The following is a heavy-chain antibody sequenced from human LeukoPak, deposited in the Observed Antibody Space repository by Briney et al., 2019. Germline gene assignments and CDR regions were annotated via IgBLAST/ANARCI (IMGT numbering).Heavy chain of an antibody. CDR1: GFTFSSNG. D-gene: IGHD3-10*01. V-gene: IGHV3-30*02. CDR3: AKDIGSYYDY. J-gene: IGHJ4*02. Sequence: GGSLRLSCVASGFTFSSNGMHWVRQAPGKGLEWVTFIQYDGSKKYDANSVKGRFTISRDNSKNTLYLEMNSLRAEDTAVYYCAKDIGSYYDYWGQGILVTVSS. CDR2: IQYDGSKK.